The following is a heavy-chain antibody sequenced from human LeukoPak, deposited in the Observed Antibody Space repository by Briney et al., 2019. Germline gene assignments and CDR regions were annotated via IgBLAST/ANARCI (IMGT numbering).Heavy chain of an antibody. D-gene: IGHD2-2*01. V-gene: IGHV3-23*01. J-gene: IGHJ3*02. CDR1: GFTFSSYA. CDR3: AKRSSYQGGAFDI. Sequence: PGGSLRLSCAASGFTFSSYAMTWVRQAPGKGLEWVSAISGSGGSTYYADSVKGRFTISRDNSKNTLYLQMNSLRAKDTAVYYCAKRSSYQGGAFDIWGQGTMVTVSS. CDR2: ISGSGGST.